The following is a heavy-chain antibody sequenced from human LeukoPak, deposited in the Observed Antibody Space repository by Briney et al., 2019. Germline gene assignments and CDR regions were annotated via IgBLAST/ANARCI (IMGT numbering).Heavy chain of an antibody. J-gene: IGHJ4*02. Sequence: ASVKVSCKASGYTFTGHYMHWVRQSPGQGREGMGWINPNSGDTNYAQKFQGRVTMTRPTSIRTAYMEVSRLSFDDTAVYYCAREAVIRGIIITPFDYWGQGTLVTVSS. D-gene: IGHD3-10*01. V-gene: IGHV1-2*02. CDR1: GYTFTGHY. CDR3: AREAVIRGIIITPFDY. CDR2: INPNSGDT.